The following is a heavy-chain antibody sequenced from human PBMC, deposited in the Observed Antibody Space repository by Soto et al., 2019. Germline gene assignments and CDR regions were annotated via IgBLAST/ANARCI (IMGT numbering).Heavy chain of an antibody. CDR1: SGSISSYS. D-gene: IGHD5-12*01. J-gene: IGHJ4*02. CDR2: IYASGST. V-gene: IGHV4-4*07. Sequence: PSETLSLTCTVSSGSISSYSWNWIRQPAGNGLEWIGRIYASGSTSYNPPLKSRVTMSVDASKNQFSLKLRSLTAADTAVYYCVRDMRGYISDFDYWGQGTLVTVSA. CDR3: VRDMRGYISDFDY.